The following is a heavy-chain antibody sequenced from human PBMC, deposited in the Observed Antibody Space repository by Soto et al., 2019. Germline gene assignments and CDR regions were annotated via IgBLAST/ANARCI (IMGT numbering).Heavy chain of an antibody. CDR1: GYSFTSYW. CDR3: ARRPGVYRSPVGIDV. J-gene: IGHJ6*02. D-gene: IGHD6-6*01. Sequence: SLKLSCNVSGYSFTSYWIGWVRQMPGKGLECMGIIYPGDSDTRYSPSFQGQVTISAHNSISTAYLQWSSLKASDTAMYYCARRPGVYRSPVGIDVWSQGTTVTVSS. CDR2: IYPGDSDT. V-gene: IGHV5-51*01.